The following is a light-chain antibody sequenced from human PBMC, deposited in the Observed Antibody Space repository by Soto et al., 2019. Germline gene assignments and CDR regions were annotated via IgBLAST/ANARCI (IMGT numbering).Light chain of an antibody. CDR1: SSDVGSYNL. Sequence: QSALTQPASVSGSPGQSITISCTGTSSDVGSYNLVSWYQQNPGKAPKLMIYEGSRRPSGVSNRFSGSKSVNTASLAISGLRAEDEADYYCCSYAARSTFVVFGGGTKLTVL. CDR2: EGS. J-gene: IGLJ2*01. V-gene: IGLV2-23*03. CDR3: CSYAARSTFVV.